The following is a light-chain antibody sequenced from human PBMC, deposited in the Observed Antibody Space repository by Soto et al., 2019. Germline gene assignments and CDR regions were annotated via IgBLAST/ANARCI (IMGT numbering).Light chain of an antibody. CDR3: QPYNNWPLT. J-gene: IGKJ4*01. CDR1: QVMGDT. Sequence: EVVMTQFPATLSVSPGEGFTLSCLAIQVMGDTLSWDQHQPVQTHRILIYYTSTRATGVPARFSGSRSGPEXTLTINSLQSEDFAIYYCQPYNNWPLTFGGGTKV. V-gene: IGKV3-15*01. CDR2: YTS.